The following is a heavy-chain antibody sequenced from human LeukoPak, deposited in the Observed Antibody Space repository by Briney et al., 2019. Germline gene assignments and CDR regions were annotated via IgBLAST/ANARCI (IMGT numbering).Heavy chain of an antibody. Sequence: GGSLRLSCAASGFTFSSYAMSWVRQAPGKGLEWVSAISGSGGSTYYADSVKGRFTISRDNSKNTLYPQMNSLRAEDTAVYYCAKSYCGGDCYRPWGAFDIWGQGTMVTVSS. CDR3: AKSYCGGDCYRPWGAFDI. J-gene: IGHJ3*02. V-gene: IGHV3-23*01. CDR2: ISGSGGST. CDR1: GFTFSSYA. D-gene: IGHD2-21*02.